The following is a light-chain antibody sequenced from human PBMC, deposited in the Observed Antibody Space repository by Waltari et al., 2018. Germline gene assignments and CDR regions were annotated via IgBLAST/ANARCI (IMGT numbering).Light chain of an antibody. J-gene: IGKJ2*01. CDR3: QQYNNWPFT. Sequence: EIVMTQSPATLSVSPGERATLSCRASQRVTSNLAWYQQKPGQAPRLLIYGASTRATGIPARFSGSGSGTEFTLTISSLQSEDFAVYYCQQYNNWPFTFGQGTNLDIK. CDR1: QRVTSN. CDR2: GAS. V-gene: IGKV3-15*01.